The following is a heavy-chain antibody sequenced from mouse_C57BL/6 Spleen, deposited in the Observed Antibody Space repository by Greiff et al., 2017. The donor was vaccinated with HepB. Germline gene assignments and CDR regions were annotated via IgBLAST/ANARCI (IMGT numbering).Heavy chain of an antibody. V-gene: IGHV1-80*01. CDR3: ARRSNYYGSPLAY. Sequence: QVHVKQSGAELVKPGASVKISCKASGYAFSSYWMNWVKQRPGKGLEWIGQIYPGDGDTNYNGKFKGKATLTADKSSSTAYMQLSSLTSEDSAVYFCARRSNYYGSPLAYWGQGTLVTVSA. D-gene: IGHD1-1*01. CDR2: IYPGDGDT. CDR1: GYAFSSYW. J-gene: IGHJ3*01.